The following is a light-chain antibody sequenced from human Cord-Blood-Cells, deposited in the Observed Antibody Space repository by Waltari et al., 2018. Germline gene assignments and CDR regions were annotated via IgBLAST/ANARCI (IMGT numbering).Light chain of an antibody. CDR1: QSISSY. Sequence: DIQMTQSPSYLSASVGDRVTITCRASQSISSYLNWYQQKPGKAPKLLIYAASSLQSGVPSRFSGSGSGTDFTLTISSLQPEDFATYYCQQSYSTLLTFGPGTKVDIK. CDR2: AAS. V-gene: IGKV1-39*01. J-gene: IGKJ3*01. CDR3: QQSYSTLLT.